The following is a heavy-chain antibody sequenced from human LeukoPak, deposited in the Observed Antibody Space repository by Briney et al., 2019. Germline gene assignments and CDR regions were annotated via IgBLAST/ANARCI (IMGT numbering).Heavy chain of an antibody. Sequence: GGSLRLSCAASGMTLSSFWMSWVRQAPGKGLEWVANINRDGRVKYYVDSVKGRFTVSRDNSRNTLYLQMNSLRPEDTAVYYCAKAIWVAATSSWFCLDYWGQGTLVTVSS. CDR3: AKAIWVAATSSWFCLDY. CDR2: INRDGRVK. V-gene: IGHV3-7*01. J-gene: IGHJ4*02. D-gene: IGHD3-10*01. CDR1: GMTLSSFW.